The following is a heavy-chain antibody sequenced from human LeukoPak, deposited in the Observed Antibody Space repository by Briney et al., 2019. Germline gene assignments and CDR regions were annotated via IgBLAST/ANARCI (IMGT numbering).Heavy chain of an antibody. CDR3: ARGGDCSSTSCYPEDMDV. V-gene: IGHV1-8*02. D-gene: IGHD2-2*01. CDR1: GYTFTSYD. Sequence: ASVKVSCKASGYTFTSYDINWVRQATGQGLEWMGWMNPNSGNTGYAQKFQGRVTMTTDTSTSTAYMELRSLRSDDTAVYYCARGGDCSSTSCYPEDMDVWGKGTTVTVSS. J-gene: IGHJ6*03. CDR2: MNPNSGNT.